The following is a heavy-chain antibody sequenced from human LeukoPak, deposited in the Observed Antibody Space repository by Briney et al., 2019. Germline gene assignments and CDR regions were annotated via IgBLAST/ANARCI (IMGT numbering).Heavy chain of an antibody. Sequence: PGGSLRLSCADSGFTVSSNYMSWVRQAPGKGLEWVSVIYSGGSTYYADSVKGRFTISRDNSKNTLYLQMNSLRAEDTAVYYCGRVREVATDYIRDYYYYYYMDVWGKGTTVTVSS. D-gene: IGHD5-24*01. CDR2: IYSGGST. CDR1: GFTVSSNY. V-gene: IGHV3-53*01. CDR3: GRVREVATDYIRDYYYYYYMDV. J-gene: IGHJ6*03.